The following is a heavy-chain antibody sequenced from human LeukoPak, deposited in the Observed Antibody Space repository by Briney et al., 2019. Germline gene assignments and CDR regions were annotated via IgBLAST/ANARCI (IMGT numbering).Heavy chain of an antibody. CDR2: ISTSGSTI. V-gene: IGHV3-11*04. D-gene: IGHD2-2*01. J-gene: IGHJ6*03. Sequence: GGSLRLSCAASGFTFSDYYMSWIRQAPGKRLEWVSYISTSGSTIYYADSVKGRFTISRDNAKNSLYLQMNSLRAEDTAVYYCARKRDCSSTSCYYAYYYYYMDVWGKGTTITVSS. CDR3: ARKRDCSSTSCYYAYYYYYMDV. CDR1: GFTFSDYY.